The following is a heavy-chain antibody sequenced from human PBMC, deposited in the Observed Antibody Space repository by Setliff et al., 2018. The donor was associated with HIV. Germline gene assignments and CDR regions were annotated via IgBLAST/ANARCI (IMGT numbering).Heavy chain of an antibody. CDR3: ARQDYYDSSGYRQNYYYYYYMDV. CDR2: IYYSGST. J-gene: IGHJ6*03. V-gene: IGHV4-59*08. CDR1: GGSISSYY. Sequence: SETLSLTCSVSGGSISSYYWSWIRQPPGKGLEWIGYIYYSGSTNYNPSLKSRVTISVDTSKNQFSLKLSSVTAADTAVYYCARQDYYDSSGYRQNYYYYYYMDVWGKGTTVTVS. D-gene: IGHD3-22*01.